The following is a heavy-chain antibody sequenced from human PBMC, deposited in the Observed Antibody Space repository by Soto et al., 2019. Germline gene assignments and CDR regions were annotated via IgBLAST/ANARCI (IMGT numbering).Heavy chain of an antibody. CDR3: ASSRKDYYYYGMDV. J-gene: IGHJ6*02. Sequence: SVKVSCKASEGTFSSYAISWVRQASGQGLEWMGGIIPIFGTPNYAQKFQGRVTITADESTSTAYMELSSLRSEDTAVYYCASSRKDYYYYGMDVWGQGTTVTVSS. D-gene: IGHD6-13*01. CDR1: EGTFSSYA. CDR2: IIPIFGTP. V-gene: IGHV1-69*13.